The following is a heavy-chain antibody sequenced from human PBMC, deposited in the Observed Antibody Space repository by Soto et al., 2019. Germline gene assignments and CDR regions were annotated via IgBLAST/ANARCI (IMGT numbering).Heavy chain of an antibody. CDR1: EFTFNNYG. CDR3: ARGAMSTTFDI. J-gene: IGHJ3*02. CDR2: ISGSSDFI. V-gene: IGHV3-23*01. D-gene: IGHD1-26*01. Sequence: EVQLLESGGGLVQPGGSLRLSCAASEFTFNNYGMSWVRQAPGKGPEWVSSISGSSDFIYYADSVKDRFTISRDNFKKTLYLQMNYLGAEDTAVYYCARGAMSTTFDIWGQGTMVTVSS.